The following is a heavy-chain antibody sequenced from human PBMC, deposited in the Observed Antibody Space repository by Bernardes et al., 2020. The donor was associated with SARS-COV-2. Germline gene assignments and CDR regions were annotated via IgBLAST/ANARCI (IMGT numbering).Heavy chain of an antibody. CDR2: INHSGST. V-gene: IGHV4-34*01. CDR3: ARQTIVPAARYEDY. CDR1: GGSFSGYY. D-gene: IGHD2-2*01. Sequence: TLSLTCAVYGGSFSGYYWSWIRQPPGKGLEWIGEINHSGSTNYNPSLKSRVTISVDTSKNQFSLKLSSVTAADTAVYYCARQTIVPAARYEDYWGQGTLVTVSS. J-gene: IGHJ4*02.